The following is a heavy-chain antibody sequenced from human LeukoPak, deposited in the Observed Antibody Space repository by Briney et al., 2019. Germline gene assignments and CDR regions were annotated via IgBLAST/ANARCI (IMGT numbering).Heavy chain of an antibody. J-gene: IGHJ4*02. Sequence: DGSNKSYADSVNGPFTISIDNSKNTLYLQLNTLRPDDTAVYYCARDQLAYSGYDTLFDYWGQGTLVTVSS. CDR3: ARDQLAYSGYDTLFDY. CDR2: DGSNK. V-gene: IGHV3-30*01. D-gene: IGHD5-12*01.